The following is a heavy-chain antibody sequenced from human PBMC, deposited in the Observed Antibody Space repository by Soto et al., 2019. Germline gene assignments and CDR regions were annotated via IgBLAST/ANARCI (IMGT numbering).Heavy chain of an antibody. CDR3: ARMPTAYCGGDCYNWFDP. J-gene: IGHJ5*02. CDR2: IIPIFGTA. Sequence: QVQLVQSGAEVKKPGSSVKVSCKASGGTFSSYAISWVRQAPGQGLEWMGGIIPIFGTANYAQKFQGRVTITADESTSTAYMELSSLRSEDTAVYYCARMPTAYCGGDCYNWFDPWGQGTLVTDSS. V-gene: IGHV1-69*01. D-gene: IGHD2-21*02. CDR1: GGTFSSYA.